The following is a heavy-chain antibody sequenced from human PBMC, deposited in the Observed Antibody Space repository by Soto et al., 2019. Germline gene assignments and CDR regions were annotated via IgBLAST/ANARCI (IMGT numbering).Heavy chain of an antibody. CDR1: GFTFSTYT. CDR3: AKSGPTNFFDH. Sequence: GGSLRLSCAASGFTFSTYTMDWVRQAPGKGPEWVSGISENGRFTYYADSVKGRFTISRDDSKKMMFLQMSSLRAGDTAVYYCAKSGPTNFFDHWGQGSLVTVSS. D-gene: IGHD1-26*01. J-gene: IGHJ4*02. V-gene: IGHV3-23*01. CDR2: ISENGRFT.